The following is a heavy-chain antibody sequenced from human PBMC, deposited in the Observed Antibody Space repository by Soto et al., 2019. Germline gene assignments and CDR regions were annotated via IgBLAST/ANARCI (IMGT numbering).Heavy chain of an antibody. CDR3: AIGGKGYYYGSGSYYNDYYYYGMDV. Sequence: QVQLVQSGAEVKKPGASVKVSCKVSGYTLTELSMHWVRQAPGKGLEWMGGFDPEDGETIYAQKFQGRVTMTEDTSTDTAYMELSSLRSDDTAVYYCAIGGKGYYYGSGSYYNDYYYYGMDVWGQGTTVTVSS. CDR2: FDPEDGET. J-gene: IGHJ6*02. V-gene: IGHV1-24*01. CDR1: GYTLTELS. D-gene: IGHD3-10*01.